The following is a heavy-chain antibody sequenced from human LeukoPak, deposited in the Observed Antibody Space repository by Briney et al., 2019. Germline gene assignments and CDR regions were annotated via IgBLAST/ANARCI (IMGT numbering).Heavy chain of an antibody. CDR1: GFTFSSYA. CDR2: ISGSGLST. V-gene: IGHV3-23*01. Sequence: PGGSLRLSCAASGFTFSSYAMSWVRQAPGRGLEWVSGISGSGLSTYYAASVKGRFTVSRDNSKNTLFLQMNSLRAEDTAVYYCAKGLYGDTFLNWFDPWGQGTLVTVSS. CDR3: AKGLYGDTFLNWFDP. D-gene: IGHD2-21*01. J-gene: IGHJ5*02.